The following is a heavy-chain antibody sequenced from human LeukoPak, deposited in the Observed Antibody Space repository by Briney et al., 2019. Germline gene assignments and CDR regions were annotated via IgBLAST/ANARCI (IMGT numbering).Heavy chain of an antibody. Sequence: PGGSLKLSCAASGFTFSSYAMHWVRQAPGKGLEWVSAISGSGGSTYYADSVKGRFTISRDNSKNTLYLQMNSLRAEDTAVYYCAKGSRQWLATGAFDIWGQGTMVTVSS. V-gene: IGHV3-23*01. CDR2: ISGSGGST. D-gene: IGHD6-19*01. CDR1: GFTFSSYA. CDR3: AKGSRQWLATGAFDI. J-gene: IGHJ3*02.